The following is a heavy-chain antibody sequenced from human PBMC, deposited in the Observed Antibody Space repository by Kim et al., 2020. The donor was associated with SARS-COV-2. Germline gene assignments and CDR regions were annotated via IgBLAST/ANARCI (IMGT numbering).Heavy chain of an antibody. J-gene: IGHJ6*03. Sequence: AARGLEWSARIYTSGTTSYNPSLKGRVTMSVDTSKNQFSLKLTSVTAADTAVYYCAIEWRSGGRLSAKGTLDFYYYMDVWGIGTTVTVSS. CDR2: IYTSGTT. CDR3: AIEWRSGGRLSAKGTLDFYYYMDV. D-gene: IGHD1-26*01. V-gene: IGHV4-4*07.